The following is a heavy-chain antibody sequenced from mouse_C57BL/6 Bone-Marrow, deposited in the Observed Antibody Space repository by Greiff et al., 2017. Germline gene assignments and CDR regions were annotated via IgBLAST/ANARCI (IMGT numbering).Heavy chain of an antibody. CDR2: IYPRSGNT. J-gene: IGHJ3*01. V-gene: IGHV1-81*01. D-gene: IGHD1-1*01. CDR1: GYTFTSYG. Sequence: QVQLQQSGAELARPGASVKLSCKASGYTFTSYGISWVKQRTGQGLEWIGEIYPRSGNTYYNEKFKGKATLTADKSSSTAYMELRSLTSEDSAVYLCARTLYYGSSWFAYWGQGTLVTVSA. CDR3: ARTLYYGSSWFAY.